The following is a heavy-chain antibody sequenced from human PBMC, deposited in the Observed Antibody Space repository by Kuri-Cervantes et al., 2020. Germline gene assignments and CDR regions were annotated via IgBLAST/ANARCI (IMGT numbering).Heavy chain of an antibody. V-gene: IGHV3-30-3*01. D-gene: IGHD6-19*01. J-gene: IGHJ4*02. CDR2: ISYDGSNK. CDR3: AREVAVAGPFDY. CDR1: GFTYSSYA. Sequence: CAASGFTYSSYAMHLDRQAPGKGLEWVAVISYDGSNKYYADTVKGRFTISRDNSKNTLYLQMNSLRAEDTAVYYCAREVAVAGPFDYWGQGTLVTVSS.